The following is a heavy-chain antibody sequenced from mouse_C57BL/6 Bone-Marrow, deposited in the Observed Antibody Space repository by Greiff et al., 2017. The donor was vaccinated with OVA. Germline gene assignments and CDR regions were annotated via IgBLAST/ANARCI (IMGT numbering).Heavy chain of an antibody. CDR1: VYPFSSYW. CDR3: ARWGAYYSNFYAMDY. J-gene: IGHJ4*01. V-gene: IGHV1-80*01. Sequence: VQLQESGAELVKPGASVKISCPASVYPFSSYWLNWVKQRPGQGLEWIGQIYPGDGDTNYNGKFKGKATLTADKSSSTAYMQLSSLTSEDSAVYFCARWGAYYSNFYAMDYWGQGTSVTVSS. CDR2: IYPGDGDT. D-gene: IGHD2-5*01.